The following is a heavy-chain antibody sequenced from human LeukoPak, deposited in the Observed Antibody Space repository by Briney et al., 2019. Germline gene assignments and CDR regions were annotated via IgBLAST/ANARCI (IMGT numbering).Heavy chain of an antibody. CDR2: IRYDGNYN. D-gene: IGHD2-21*02. J-gene: IGHJ4*02. Sequence: GGSLRLSCTASGLSLSNYDIHWVRQAPGKGLEWVAFIRYDGNYNYYADIVKGRFTISRDDSKNTMFLQMTNLRPDDTAVYFCAKDRMTVFESWGQGTLVTVSS. CDR1: GLSLSNYD. V-gene: IGHV3-30*02. CDR3: AKDRMTVFES.